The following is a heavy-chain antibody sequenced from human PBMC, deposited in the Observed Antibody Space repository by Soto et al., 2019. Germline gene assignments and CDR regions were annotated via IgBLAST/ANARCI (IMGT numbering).Heavy chain of an antibody. Sequence: QVQLVQSGAEVKKPGSSVKVSCKASGGTFSSYAISWVRQAPGQGLEWMGGIIPIFGTANYAQKFHGRVTITADKSTSTAYMELSSLRSEDTAVYYCARDLEYDYVWGSYRLHYWGQGTLVTVSS. CDR3: ARDLEYDYVWGSYRLHY. D-gene: IGHD3-16*02. V-gene: IGHV1-69*06. J-gene: IGHJ4*02. CDR2: IIPIFGTA. CDR1: GGTFSSYA.